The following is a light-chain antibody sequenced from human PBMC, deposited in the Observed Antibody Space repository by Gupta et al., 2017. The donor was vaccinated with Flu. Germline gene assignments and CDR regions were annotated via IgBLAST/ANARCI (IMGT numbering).Light chain of an antibody. CDR3: QQHFDALS. CDR2: WAS. CDR1: QSFLYSFNNKNY. Sequence: DTVMTQSPDSLAVSLGERATINCKSSQSFLYSFNNKNYLAWYQQKPGQPPKLLIYWASTRESGVPDLCSGSGSGTYFTLTISSLQADYVAVYYCQQHFDALSFGGGTKVEIK. J-gene: IGKJ4*01. V-gene: IGKV4-1*01.